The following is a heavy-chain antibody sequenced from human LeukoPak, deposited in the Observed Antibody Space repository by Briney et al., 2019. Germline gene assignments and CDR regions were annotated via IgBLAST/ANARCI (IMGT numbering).Heavy chain of an antibody. Sequence: SETLSLTCAVYGGSFSGYYWSWIRQPPGKGLEWMGEINHSGSTNYNPSLKSRVTISVDTSKNQFSLRLSSVTAADTAVYYCARGGEYSSSYDYWGQGTLVTVSS. V-gene: IGHV4-34*01. D-gene: IGHD6-6*01. CDR3: ARGGEYSSSYDY. CDR1: GGSFSGYY. J-gene: IGHJ4*02. CDR2: INHSGST.